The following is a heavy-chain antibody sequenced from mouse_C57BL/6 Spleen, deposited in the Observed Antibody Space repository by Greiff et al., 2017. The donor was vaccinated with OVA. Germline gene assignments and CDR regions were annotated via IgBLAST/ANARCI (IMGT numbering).Heavy chain of an antibody. V-gene: IGHV1-26*01. Sequence: VQLQQSGPELVKPGASVKISCKASGYTFTDYYMNWVKQSHGKSLEWIGDINPNNGGTSYNQKFKGKATLTVDKSSSTAYMELRSLTSEDSAVYYCARALYDYDYYFDYWGQGTTLTVSS. D-gene: IGHD2-4*01. J-gene: IGHJ2*01. CDR2: INPNNGGT. CDR1: GYTFTDYY. CDR3: ARALYDYDYYFDY.